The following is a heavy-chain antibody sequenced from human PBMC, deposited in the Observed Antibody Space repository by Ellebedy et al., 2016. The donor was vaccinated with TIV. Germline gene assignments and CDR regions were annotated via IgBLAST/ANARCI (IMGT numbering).Heavy chain of an antibody. D-gene: IGHD2-21*02. CDR1: GDSISTNY. CDR3: ARHNCGGDCGFDY. Sequence: MPSETLSLTCTISGDSISTNYWSWIRQPPGKGLEWIGYIFDNAITHYSPSLKNRVSMSVDTSKNRFSLSLNFVTAADTAVYYCARHNCGGDCGFDYWGQGTLVIVSS. CDR2: IFDNAIT. J-gene: IGHJ4*02. V-gene: IGHV4-59*08.